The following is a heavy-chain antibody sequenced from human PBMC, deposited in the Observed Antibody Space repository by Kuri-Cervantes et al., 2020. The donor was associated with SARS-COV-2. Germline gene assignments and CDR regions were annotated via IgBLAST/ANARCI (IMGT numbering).Heavy chain of an antibody. CDR2: ISYDGSNK. V-gene: IGHV3-30-3*01. CDR1: GFTFSSYA. J-gene: IGHJ1*01. D-gene: IGHD6-25*01. CDR3: ARVARTYSSEGYFQH. Sequence: GESLKISCAASGFTFSSYAMSWVRQAPGKGLEWVAVISYDGSNKYYADSVKGRFTVSRDNSKNTLCLQMNSLRAEDTAVYYCARVARTYSSEGYFQHWGQGTLVTVSS.